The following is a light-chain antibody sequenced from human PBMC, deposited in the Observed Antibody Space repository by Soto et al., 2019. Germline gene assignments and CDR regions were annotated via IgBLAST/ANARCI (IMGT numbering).Light chain of an antibody. Sequence: EIVMTQSPATLSVSPGERATLSCRAIQSVSSAYLAWYQQKRGQAPRLLIYGASNRATGIPDRFSGSGSGTDFTLTISRLEPEDFAVYYCQQYGSSPPSVTFGQGTRLEIK. CDR2: GAS. CDR3: QQYGSSPPSVT. V-gene: IGKV3-20*01. CDR1: QSVSSAY. J-gene: IGKJ5*01.